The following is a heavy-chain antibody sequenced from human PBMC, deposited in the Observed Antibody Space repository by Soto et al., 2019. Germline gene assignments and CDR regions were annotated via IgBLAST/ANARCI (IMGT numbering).Heavy chain of an antibody. CDR3: ARVGIGYYDSSGYHLDV. CDR2: ISSSSSTI. V-gene: IGHV3-48*01. CDR1: GFTFSSYS. J-gene: IGHJ6*02. D-gene: IGHD3-22*01. Sequence: PGGSLRLSCAASGFTFSSYSMNWVRQAPGKGLEWVSYISSSSSTIYYADSVKGRFTISRDNAKNSLYLQMNSLRAEDTAVYYCARVGIGYYDSSGYHLDVWGQGTTVTGSS.